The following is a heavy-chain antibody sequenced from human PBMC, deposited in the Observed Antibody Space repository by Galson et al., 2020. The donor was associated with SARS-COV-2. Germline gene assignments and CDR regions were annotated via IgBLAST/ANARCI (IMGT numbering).Heavy chain of an antibody. CDR3: AKAPVGYAFYYAMDG. Sequence: GESLKISCAASGFTFTTSAMHWVRQAPGKGLEWVAAIPASGGNTYYAFSVRGRFTISRDNSKDTLYLQMNSLRAEDTAVYYCAKAPVGYAFYYAMDGWGQGTTVTVSS. CDR2: IPASGGNT. CDR1: GFTFTTSA. V-gene: IGHV3-23*01. D-gene: IGHD3-16*01. J-gene: IGHJ6*02.